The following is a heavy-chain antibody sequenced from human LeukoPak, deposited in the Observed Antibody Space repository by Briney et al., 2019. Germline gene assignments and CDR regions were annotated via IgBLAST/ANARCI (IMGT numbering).Heavy chain of an antibody. CDR3: ARGRYCSADICSGGDAFDI. D-gene: IGHD2-15*01. Sequence: SETLSLTCTVSGGSISSHYWSWIRQPPGKGLEWIGRIYTRGSTNYNPSLKSRVTMSVDTSKNQFSLKLSSVIAADTAVYYCARGRYCSADICSGGDAFDIWGQGTMVSVSS. CDR2: IYTRGST. CDR1: GGSISSHY. V-gene: IGHV4-4*07. J-gene: IGHJ3*02.